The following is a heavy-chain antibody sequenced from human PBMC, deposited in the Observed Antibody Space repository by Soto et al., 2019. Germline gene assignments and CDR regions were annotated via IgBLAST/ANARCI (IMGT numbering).Heavy chain of an antibody. V-gene: IGHV4-34*01. D-gene: IGHD6-13*01. CDR3: VRRRVAAGDYYFGMDV. CDR1: GGSFSGYY. CDR2: INHSGST. Sequence: SETLSLTCAVYGGSFSGYYWSWIRQPPGKGLEWIGEINHSGSTNYNPSLKSRVTISVDTSKNQFSLKLSSVTAADTAVYYCVRRRVAAGDYYFGMDVWCQGTTVT. J-gene: IGHJ6*02.